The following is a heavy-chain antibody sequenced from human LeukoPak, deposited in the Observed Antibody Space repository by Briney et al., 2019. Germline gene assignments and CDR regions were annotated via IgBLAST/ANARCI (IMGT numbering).Heavy chain of an antibody. D-gene: IGHD4-17*01. CDR1: GGSISSSSYY. CDR2: IYYSGST. J-gene: IGHJ4*02. CDR3: ARDAVTVTPGTCYFDY. V-gene: IGHV4-39*07. Sequence: SETLSLTCTVSGGSISSSSYYWGWIRQPPGKGLEWIGSIYYSGSTYDNPSLKSRVTISVDTSKNQFSLKLSSVTAADTAVYYCARDAVTVTPGTCYFDYWGQGTLVTVSS.